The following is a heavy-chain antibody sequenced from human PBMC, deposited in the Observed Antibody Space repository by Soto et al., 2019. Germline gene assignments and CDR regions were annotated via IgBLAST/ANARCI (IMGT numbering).Heavy chain of an antibody. CDR1: GYSFTSYL. D-gene: IGHD2-2*01. CDR3: ASSPRGYCSSTSCRELGNYYGMDV. CDR2: IDPSDSYT. J-gene: IGHJ6*02. Sequence: LGESLKISCKGSGYSFTSYLISWVRQMPGKGLEWMGRIDPSDSYTNYSPSFQGHVTISADKSISTAYLQWSSLKASDTAMYYCASSPRGYCSSTSCRELGNYYGMDVWGQGTTVTVSS. V-gene: IGHV5-10-1*01.